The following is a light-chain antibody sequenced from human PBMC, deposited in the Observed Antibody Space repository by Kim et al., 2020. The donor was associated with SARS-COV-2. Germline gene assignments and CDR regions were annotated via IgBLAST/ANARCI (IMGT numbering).Light chain of an antibody. Sequence: GQMVPLACSGGRSNIGSNAVNWYQQLPGPGPKVPIYNNDQRPYGVPDRFSGSKSGTSAYLAIRGLQSDDEADYYCATWDDKLTGIFFGGGTKVTVL. CDR3: ATWDDKLTGIF. J-gene: IGLJ2*01. V-gene: IGLV1-44*01. CDR1: RSNIGSNA. CDR2: NND.